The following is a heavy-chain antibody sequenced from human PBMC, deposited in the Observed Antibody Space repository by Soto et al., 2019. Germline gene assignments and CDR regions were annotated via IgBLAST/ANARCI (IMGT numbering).Heavy chain of an antibody. CDR1: GGSISGYY. Sequence: SETLSLTCTVSGGSISGYYWSWIRQPPGKGLEWIGYMYNTGSTVYNPSFKSRVTISVDTSKGQFSLRLNSVTAADTAVYYCARDLWGYCGTDCYPLDVWGQGTTVTVSS. CDR2: MYNTGST. V-gene: IGHV4-59*01. J-gene: IGHJ6*02. D-gene: IGHD2-21*02. CDR3: ARDLWGYCGTDCYPLDV.